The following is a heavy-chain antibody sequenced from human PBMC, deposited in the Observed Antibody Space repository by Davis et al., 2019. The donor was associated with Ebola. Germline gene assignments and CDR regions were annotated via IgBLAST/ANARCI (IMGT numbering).Heavy chain of an antibody. CDR1: GGFISSGGYY. V-gene: IGHV4-31*03. D-gene: IGHD2-15*01. Sequence: LRLSCTVSGGFISSGGYYWSWIRQHPGKGLEWIGYIYYSGSTYYNPSLKSRVTISVDTSKNQFSLKLSSVTAADTAVYYCARDCSGGSCYFLWGQGTLVTVSS. CDR2: IYYSGST. J-gene: IGHJ4*02. CDR3: ARDCSGGSCYFL.